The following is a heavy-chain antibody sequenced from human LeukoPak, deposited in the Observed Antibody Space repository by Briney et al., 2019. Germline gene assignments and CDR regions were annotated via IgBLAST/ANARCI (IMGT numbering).Heavy chain of an antibody. Sequence: GGSLRLSCVASGFTFNTHGMHWVRQAPGKGLEWVAFIQFDGGKIDYADSVKGRFTISRDNSENTLYLQMNSLRAEDTAVYYCAKAIQLWTTFDYWGQGTLVTVSS. CDR1: GFTFNTHG. V-gene: IGHV3-30*02. CDR3: AKAIQLWTTFDY. CDR2: IQFDGGKI. D-gene: IGHD5-18*01. J-gene: IGHJ4*02.